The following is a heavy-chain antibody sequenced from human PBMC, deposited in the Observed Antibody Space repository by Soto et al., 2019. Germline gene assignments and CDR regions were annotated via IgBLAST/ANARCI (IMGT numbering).Heavy chain of an antibody. CDR3: ARDPSMAQNWFDP. D-gene: IGHD3-10*01. CDR2: ISHSGST. CDR1: GGSFNEYY. Sequence: PSETLSLTCAVFGGSFNEYYCSWIRQPPGRGLECIGEISHSGSTNYNPSLKSRVTISVDTSKNHFSLKLGSVIAADTAVYYCARDPSMAQNWFDPWGQGTLVTVSS. J-gene: IGHJ5*02. V-gene: IGHV4-34*01.